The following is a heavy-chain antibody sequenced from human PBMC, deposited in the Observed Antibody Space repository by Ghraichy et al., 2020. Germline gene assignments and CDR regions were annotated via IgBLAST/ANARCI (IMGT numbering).Heavy chain of an antibody. J-gene: IGHJ4*02. CDR2: IDHSGSP. V-gene: IGHV4-34*01. D-gene: IGHD6-19*01. CDR3: ATGTIVAGPGTVDY. Sequence: IGEIDHSGSPNYNPSLKSRVTMSVDASKNHFSLRLTSVPAADTGVYYRATGTIVAGPGTVDYWGQGTQVTVSS.